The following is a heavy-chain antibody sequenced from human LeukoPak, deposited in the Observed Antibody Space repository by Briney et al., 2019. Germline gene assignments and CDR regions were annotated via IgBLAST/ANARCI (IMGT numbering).Heavy chain of an antibody. Sequence: PGGSLRLSCAASGFTFSSYSMNWVRQAPGKGLEWVSSISSSSSYIYYADSVKGRFTISRDNAKNSLYLQMNSLRAEDTAVYYCARDQLLLYGAFDIWGRGTMVTVSS. D-gene: IGHD3-22*01. CDR3: ARDQLLLYGAFDI. CDR2: ISSSSSYI. V-gene: IGHV3-21*01. J-gene: IGHJ3*02. CDR1: GFTFSSYS.